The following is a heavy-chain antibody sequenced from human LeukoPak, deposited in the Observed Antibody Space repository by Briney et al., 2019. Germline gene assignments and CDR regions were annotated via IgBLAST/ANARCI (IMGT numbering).Heavy chain of an antibody. J-gene: IGHJ4*02. CDR2: IYYSGST. D-gene: IGHD1-26*01. V-gene: IGHV4-59*01. Sequence: SETLSLTCTVSGGSISSYYWSWIRQPPGKGLEWIGYIYYSGSTNYNPSLKSRVTISVDTSKNQFSLKLSSVTAADTAVHYCARDAYSGSYYDYWGQGTLVTVSS. CDR3: ARDAYSGSYYDY. CDR1: GGSISSYY.